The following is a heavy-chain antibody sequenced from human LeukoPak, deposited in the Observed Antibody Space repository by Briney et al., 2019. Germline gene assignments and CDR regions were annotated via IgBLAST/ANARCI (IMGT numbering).Heavy chain of an antibody. CDR2: IYHSETT. CDR1: GGSIVNSSDY. D-gene: IGHD3-22*01. CDR3: GRPNPDSSGYYGSFDP. J-gene: IGHJ5*02. V-gene: IGHV4-39*01. Sequence: SLALSVTCRVSGGSIVNSSDYWVCVRQPPGKGLEWIGSIYHSETTYYNPSLKSRVIISVDTSKNQFSLKLNSVTAADTAVYYCGRPNPDSSGYYGSFDPWGQGILVTVSS.